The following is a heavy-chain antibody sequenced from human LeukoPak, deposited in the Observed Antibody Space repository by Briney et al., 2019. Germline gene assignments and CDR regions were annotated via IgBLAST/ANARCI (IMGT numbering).Heavy chain of an antibody. CDR3: ARGGYSTSSNYSYYYMDV. Sequence: SETLSLTCAVYGGSFSGYYWSWIRQPPGKGLEWIGEINHSGSTNYDPSLKSRVTISVDTSKNQFSLKLSSVTAADTAVYYCARGGYSTSSNYSYYYMDVWGKGTTVTVSS. CDR2: INHSGST. J-gene: IGHJ6*03. V-gene: IGHV4-34*01. D-gene: IGHD6-6*01. CDR1: GGSFSGYY.